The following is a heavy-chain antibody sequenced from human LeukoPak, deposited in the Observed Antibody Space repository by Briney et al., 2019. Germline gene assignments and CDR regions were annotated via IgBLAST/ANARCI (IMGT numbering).Heavy chain of an antibody. CDR2: ISSSSSTI. CDR1: GFTFSSYS. Sequence: PGGALRLSCAASGFTFSSYSMNWVGQAPGKGLEWVSYISSSSSTIYYADSVKGRFTISRDNAKNSLYLQMNSLRGEDTAVYYCARDGGSNGFDYWGQGTLVTVSS. V-gene: IGHV3-48*01. J-gene: IGHJ4*02. CDR3: ARDGGSNGFDY. D-gene: IGHD2-8*01.